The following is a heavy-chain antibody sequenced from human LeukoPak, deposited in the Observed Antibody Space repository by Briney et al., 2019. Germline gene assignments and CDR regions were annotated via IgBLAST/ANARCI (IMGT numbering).Heavy chain of an antibody. CDR2: ISGSGGST. Sequence: GGSLRLSCAASGFTFSSYAMSWVRQAPGKGLEWVSAISGSGGSTYYADSVKGRFTISRDNSKSTLYLQMNSLRAEDTAVYYCARRRGYCSSTSCYMLSNYYYMDVWGKGTTVTVSS. CDR3: ARRRGYCSSTSCYMLSNYYYMDV. J-gene: IGHJ6*03. D-gene: IGHD2-2*02. V-gene: IGHV3-23*01. CDR1: GFTFSSYA.